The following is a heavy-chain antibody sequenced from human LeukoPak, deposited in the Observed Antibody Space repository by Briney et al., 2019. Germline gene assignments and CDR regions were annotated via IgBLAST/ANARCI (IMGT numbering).Heavy chain of an antibody. CDR3: ARQVRVVAAFDI. V-gene: IGHV4-59*08. CDR1: GGSISSYY. CDR2: IYYSGST. J-gene: IGHJ3*02. D-gene: IGHD6-6*01. Sequence: SETLSLTCTVSGGSISSYYWSWIRQPPGKGLEWIGHIYYSGSTNYNPSLKSRVTVSVDTSKNQFSLNLSSVTAADTAVYYCARQVRVVAAFDIWGQGTMVTVSS.